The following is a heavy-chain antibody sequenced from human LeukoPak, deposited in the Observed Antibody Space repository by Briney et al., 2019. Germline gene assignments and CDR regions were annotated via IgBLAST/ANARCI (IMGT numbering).Heavy chain of an antibody. CDR1: GGSISSSSYY. D-gene: IGHD6-13*01. Sequence: SETLSLTCTVSGGSISSSSYYWGWIRQPPGKGLEWIGSIYYSGSTYYNPSLKSRVTISVDTSKNQFSLKLSSVTAADTAVYYCARALMAAAGTYFDYWGQGTLVTVSS. CDR3: ARALMAAAGTYFDY. J-gene: IGHJ4*02. CDR2: IYYSGST. V-gene: IGHV4-39*07.